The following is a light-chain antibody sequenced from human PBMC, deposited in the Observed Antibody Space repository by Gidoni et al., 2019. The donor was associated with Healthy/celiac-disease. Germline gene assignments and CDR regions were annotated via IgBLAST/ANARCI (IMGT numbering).Light chain of an antibody. CDR1: QSVSSSY. J-gene: IGKJ5*01. V-gene: IGKV3-20*01. CDR3: QQYGSSPPIT. CDR2: GAS. Sequence: EIVLTQSPGTLSLSPGERATLTCRASQSVSSSYLAWYQQKPGQAPRLLIYGASSRATGIPDRFSGSGSGTDFTLTISRLEPEDFAVYYCQQYGSSPPITFXQXTRLETK.